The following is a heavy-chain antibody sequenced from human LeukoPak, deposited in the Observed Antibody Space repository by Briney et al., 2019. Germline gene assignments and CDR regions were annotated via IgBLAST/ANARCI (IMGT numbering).Heavy chain of an antibody. CDR3: ATSYGSGSYYHFDY. V-gene: IGHV3-33*08. Sequence: PGGSLRLSCAASGFTFSSCGMHWVRQAPGKGLEWLTVIWYDGINKYYADSVKGRFTISRDNSKNTLYLQMNSLRAEDTAVYYCATSYGSGSYYHFDYWGQGTLVTVSS. CDR1: GFTFSSCG. J-gene: IGHJ4*02. CDR2: IWYDGINK. D-gene: IGHD3-10*01.